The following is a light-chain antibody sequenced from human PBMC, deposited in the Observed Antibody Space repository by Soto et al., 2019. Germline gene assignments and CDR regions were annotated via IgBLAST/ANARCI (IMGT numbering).Light chain of an antibody. CDR2: TAS. V-gene: IGKV1-9*01. CDR1: QGIATG. Sequence: IQLTQSPSYLSASIRDTVSITCRASQGIATGLAWYQQKPGAPPKLLISTASSLQSGVPSRFSGSGSGTEFTLTISSLQPEDFATYYCQQLDSYPRTFGQGTKV. CDR3: QQLDSYPRT. J-gene: IGKJ1*01.